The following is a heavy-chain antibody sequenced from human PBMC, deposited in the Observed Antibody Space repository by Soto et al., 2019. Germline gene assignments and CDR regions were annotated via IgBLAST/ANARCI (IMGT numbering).Heavy chain of an antibody. CDR3: ARAEVVVAASSIDY. Sequence: QVQLQESGPGLVKPSQTLSLTCTVYGGSISSGGYYWSWIRQHPGKGLEWIGYIYYSGSTYYNPSLKSRVTISVDTSKNQFSLKLSSVTAADTAVYYCARAEVVVAASSIDYWGQGTLVTVSS. D-gene: IGHD2-15*01. J-gene: IGHJ4*02. CDR2: IYYSGST. CDR1: GGSISSGGYY. V-gene: IGHV4-31*03.